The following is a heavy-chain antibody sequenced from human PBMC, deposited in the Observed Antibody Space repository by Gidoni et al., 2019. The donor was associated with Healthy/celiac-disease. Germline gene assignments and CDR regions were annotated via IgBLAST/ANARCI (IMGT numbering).Heavy chain of an antibody. V-gene: IGHV3-48*01. CDR3: ARRKRITGAHDAFDI. CDR1: GFTFSSYS. CDR2: ISRRSSTI. J-gene: IGHJ3*02. Sequence: EVQLVESGGGLVQPGGSLRLSCAASGFTFSSYSMNWVRQAPGKGLEWVSYISRRSSTIYYADSVKGRFTISRDNAKNSLYLQMNSLRAEDTAVYYCARRKRITGAHDAFDIWGQGTMVTVSS. D-gene: IGHD2-15*01.